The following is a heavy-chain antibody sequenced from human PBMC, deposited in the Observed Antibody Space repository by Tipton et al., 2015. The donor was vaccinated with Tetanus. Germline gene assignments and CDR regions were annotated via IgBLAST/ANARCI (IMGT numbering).Heavy chain of an antibody. D-gene: IGHD3-22*01. V-gene: IGHV4-4*07. Sequence: TLSLTCTVSGGSISSYYWSWIRQPAGKGLEWIGRIYTSGSTNYNPSLKSRVTISVDTSKNQFSLKLSSVTAADTAVYYCARCQDSSGYSDSYWYFDLWGRGTLVTVSS. CDR2: IYTSGST. J-gene: IGHJ2*01. CDR3: ARCQDSSGYSDSYWYFDL. CDR1: GGSISSYY.